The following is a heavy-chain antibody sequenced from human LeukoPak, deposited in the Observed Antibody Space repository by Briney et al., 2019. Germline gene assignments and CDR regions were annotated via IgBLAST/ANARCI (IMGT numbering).Heavy chain of an antibody. Sequence: PSETLSLTCTVSGGSISSYYWSWIRQPPGKGLEWIGYTYYSGSTNYNPSLKSRVTISVDTSKNQFSLKLSSVTAADTAVYYCAREVSGSYLGYFDYWGQGTLVTVSS. J-gene: IGHJ4*02. CDR3: AREVSGSYLGYFDY. D-gene: IGHD1-26*01. CDR1: GGSISSYY. CDR2: TYYSGST. V-gene: IGHV4-59*01.